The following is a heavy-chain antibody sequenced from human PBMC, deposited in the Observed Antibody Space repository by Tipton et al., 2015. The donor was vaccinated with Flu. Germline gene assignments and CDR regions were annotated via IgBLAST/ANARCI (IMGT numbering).Heavy chain of an antibody. CDR2: VYYSGST. CDR1: GVSLTSSSYY. V-gene: IGHV4-39*07. D-gene: IGHD3-22*01. J-gene: IGHJ6*02. Sequence: TLSLTCTVSGVSLTSSSYYWGWIRQPPGEGLEWIGSVYYSGSTYYNPSLKSRVTMPVDTPKNQFSLRLTSVTAADTAVYYCARVQGATYDSTDGTFMPQFYFGMDVWGQGTTVTVSS. CDR3: ARVQGATYDSTDGTFMPQFYFGMDV.